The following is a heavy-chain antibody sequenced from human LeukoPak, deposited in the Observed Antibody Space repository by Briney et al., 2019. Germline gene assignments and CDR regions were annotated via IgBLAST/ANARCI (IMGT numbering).Heavy chain of an antibody. CDR2: ISGGGDK. Sequence: GGSLRLSCAAAGFTFSTYAMSWVRQAPGKGLEWVTTISGGGDKQYADHVKGRFTVSRDDSKNTLYLQMNSLRAEDTALYYCAKDANSSGYYLGFDYWGQGTLVTVSS. V-gene: IGHV3-23*01. D-gene: IGHD3-22*01. J-gene: IGHJ4*02. CDR1: GFTFSTYA. CDR3: AKDANSSGYYLGFDY.